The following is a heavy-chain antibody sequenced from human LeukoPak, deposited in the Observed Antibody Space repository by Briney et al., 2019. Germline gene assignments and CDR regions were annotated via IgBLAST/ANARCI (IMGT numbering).Heavy chain of an antibody. CDR3: ARGIYYLIEY. D-gene: IGHD3-10*01. CDR1: GYSISSGDY. CDR2: ISHSGST. Sequence: SETLSLTCAVSGYSISSGDYWGWIRQSPGKGLEWIGNISHSGSTYHNPSLKSRVTISVDTSKNEFSLKLSSVTAADTAVYYCARGIYYLIEYWGQGTLVTVSS. V-gene: IGHV4-38-2*01. J-gene: IGHJ4*02.